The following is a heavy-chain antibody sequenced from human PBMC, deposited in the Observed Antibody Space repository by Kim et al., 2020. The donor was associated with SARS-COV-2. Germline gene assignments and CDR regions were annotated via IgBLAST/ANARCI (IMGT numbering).Heavy chain of an antibody. J-gene: IGHJ3*02. D-gene: IGHD4-17*01. CDR3: AREGDPDYGDAFDI. V-gene: IGHV3-53*01. CDR2: IYSGGST. Sequence: GGSLRLSCAASGFTVSSNYMSWVRQAPGKGLEWVSVIYSGGSTYYADSVMGRFTISRDNSKNTLYLQMNSLRAEDTAVYYCAREGDPDYGDAFDIWGQGTMVTVSS. CDR1: GFTVSSNY.